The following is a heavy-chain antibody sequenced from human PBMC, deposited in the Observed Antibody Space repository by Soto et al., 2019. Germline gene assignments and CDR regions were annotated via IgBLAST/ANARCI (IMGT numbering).Heavy chain of an antibody. Sequence: GGSLRLSCAASGFTFSSYAMSWVRQAPGKGLEWVSAISGSGGSTYYADSVKGRFTISRDNSKNTLYLQMNSLRAEDTAVYYCAKDAGDYVWGSYRYTYFDYWGQGTLVTVSS. D-gene: IGHD3-16*02. CDR2: ISGSGGST. CDR1: GFTFSSYA. V-gene: IGHV3-23*01. J-gene: IGHJ4*02. CDR3: AKDAGDYVWGSYRYTYFDY.